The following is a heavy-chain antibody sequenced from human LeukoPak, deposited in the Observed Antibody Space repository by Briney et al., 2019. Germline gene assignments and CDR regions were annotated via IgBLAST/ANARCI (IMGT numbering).Heavy chain of an antibody. CDR2: SSGSGAYI. Sequence: GGSLRLSCGASGFIFSSYSMNWVRQAPGKGLEWVSSSSGSGAYIYYADSVKGRFTISRDNAKNSLYLQMNSLRAEDTAMYYCARDLYGNYALDYWGQGILVTVSS. J-gene: IGHJ4*02. D-gene: IGHD4-11*01. CDR1: GFIFSSYS. CDR3: ARDLYGNYALDY. V-gene: IGHV3-21*01.